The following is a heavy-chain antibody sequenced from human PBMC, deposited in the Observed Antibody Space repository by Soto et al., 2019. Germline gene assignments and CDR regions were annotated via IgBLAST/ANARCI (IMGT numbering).Heavy chain of an antibody. J-gene: IGHJ6*02. CDR1: GGTFSSYA. V-gene: IGHV1-69*13. CDR3: ARDRRFSGSYYYGMDV. D-gene: IGHD2-15*01. CDR2: IIPIFGTA. Sequence: SVKVSCKASGGTFSSYAISWVRQAPGQGLEWMGGIIPIFGTANYAQKFQGRVTITADESTSTAYMELSSLRSEDTAVYYCARDRRFSGSYYYGMDVWGQGTTVTVSS.